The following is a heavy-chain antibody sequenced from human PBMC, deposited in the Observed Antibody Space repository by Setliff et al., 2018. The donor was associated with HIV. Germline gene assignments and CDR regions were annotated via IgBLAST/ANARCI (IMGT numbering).Heavy chain of an antibody. V-gene: IGHV1-18*01. D-gene: IGHD1-26*01. Sequence: ASVKVSCKASGYTFTSFGITWVRQAPGQRPEWLGWINPYNGIANYAQNSQGRVSMTTDTSTRTAYMGLRSLRFDDTAIYYCARDLFRRVGPFQPPGYWGQGTQVTVSS. CDR3: ARDLFRRVGPFQPPGY. CDR2: INPYNGIA. CDR1: GYTFTSFG. J-gene: IGHJ4*02.